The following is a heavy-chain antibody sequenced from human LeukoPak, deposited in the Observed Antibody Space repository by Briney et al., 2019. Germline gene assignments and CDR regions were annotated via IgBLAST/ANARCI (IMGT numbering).Heavy chain of an antibody. V-gene: IGHV4-59*01. CDR1: GGSISSYY. J-gene: IGHJ4*02. CDR2: IYYSGGT. D-gene: IGHD3-22*01. Sequence: SETLSLTCTVSGGSISSYYWSWIRQPPGKGLEWIGYIYYSGGTNYNPSLKSRVTISVDTSKNQFSLKLSSVTAADTAVYYCARAGGYYDSSGSGIDYWGQGTLVTVSS. CDR3: ARAGGYYDSSGSGIDY.